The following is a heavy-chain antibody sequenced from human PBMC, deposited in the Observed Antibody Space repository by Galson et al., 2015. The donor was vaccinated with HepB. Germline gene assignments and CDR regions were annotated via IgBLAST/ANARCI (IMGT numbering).Heavy chain of an antibody. CDR3: ARGNIVVVPAAIDYYYMDV. J-gene: IGHJ6*03. CDR2: ISSSSSYI. Sequence: SLRLSCAASGFTFSSYSMNWVRQAPGKGLEWVSSISSSSSYIYYADSVKGRFTISRDNAKNSLYLQMNSLRAEDTAVYYCARGNIVVVPAAIDYYYMDVWGKGTTVTVSS. V-gene: IGHV3-21*01. CDR1: GFTFSSYS. D-gene: IGHD2-2*01.